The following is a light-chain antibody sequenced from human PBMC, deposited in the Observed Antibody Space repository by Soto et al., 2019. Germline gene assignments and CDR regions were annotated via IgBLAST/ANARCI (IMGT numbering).Light chain of an antibody. CDR3: SSYAGSNNLGV. J-gene: IGLJ1*01. CDR2: EVS. Sequence: QSVLTQPPSASGSPGQSVTISCTGTSSDVGGYNYVSWNQQHPGKAPKLMIYEVSKRPSGVPDRLSGSKSGNTASLTVSGLQAEDEADYYCSSYAGSNNLGVFGTGTKVTVL. V-gene: IGLV2-8*01. CDR1: SSDVGGYNY.